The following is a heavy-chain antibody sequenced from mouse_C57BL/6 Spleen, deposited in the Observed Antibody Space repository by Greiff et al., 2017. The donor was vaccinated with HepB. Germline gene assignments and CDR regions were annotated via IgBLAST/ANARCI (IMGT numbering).Heavy chain of an antibody. V-gene: IGHV1-82*01. CDR2: IYPGDGDT. Sequence: QVQLKQSGPELVKPGASVKISCKASGYAFSSSWMNWVKQRPGKGLEWIGRIYPGDGDTNYNGKFKGKATLTADKSSSTAYMQLSSLTSEDSAVYFCARGGYYGYEGFAYWGQGTLVTVSA. CDR1: GYAFSSSW. D-gene: IGHD2-2*01. J-gene: IGHJ3*01. CDR3: ARGGYYGYEGFAY.